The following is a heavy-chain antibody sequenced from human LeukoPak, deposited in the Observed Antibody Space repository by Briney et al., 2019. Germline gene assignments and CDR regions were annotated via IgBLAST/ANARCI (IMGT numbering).Heavy chain of an antibody. CDR3: ASLVDIGYYFDY. CDR1: GFTVSSNY. V-gene: IGHV3-66*01. CDR2: IYSGGST. D-gene: IGHD5-12*01. Sequence: GGSLRLSCAASGFTVSSNYMSWVRQAPGKGLEWVSVIYSGGSTYYADSVKGRFTISRDNSKNTLYLQMNSLRAEDTAVYYCASLVDIGYYFDYWGQGTLVTVSS. J-gene: IGHJ4*02.